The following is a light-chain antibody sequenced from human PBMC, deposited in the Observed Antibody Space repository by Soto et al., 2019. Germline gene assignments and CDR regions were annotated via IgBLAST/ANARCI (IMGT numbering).Light chain of an antibody. CDR2: DAS. CDR3: QQYASSVT. CDR1: QAVNTR. J-gene: IGKJ4*01. Sequence: EIVLTHSPATLSSFPGDRVALSGRASQAVNTRLAWYQHRPGQAPRVLIYDASSRATGIPDRFSGSGSGTEFTLTISRLEPEDLAVYYCQQYASSVTFGGGTKVDIK. V-gene: IGKV3-20*01.